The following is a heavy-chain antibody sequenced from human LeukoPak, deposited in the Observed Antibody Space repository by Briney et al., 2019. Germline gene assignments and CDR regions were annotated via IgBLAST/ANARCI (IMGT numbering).Heavy chain of an antibody. CDR1: GFTFSTYS. CDR2: ISSTSSTI. Sequence: GESLRLSCAASGFTFSTYSMNWVRQAPGEGLEWLSYISSTSSTIHYADSVKGRFTISRDNAKNSLYLQMNSLRAEDTAVYYCARGVSVFPQYFDIWGQGTMVTVSS. D-gene: IGHD5-24*01. V-gene: IGHV3-48*04. CDR3: ARGVSVFPQYFDI. J-gene: IGHJ3*02.